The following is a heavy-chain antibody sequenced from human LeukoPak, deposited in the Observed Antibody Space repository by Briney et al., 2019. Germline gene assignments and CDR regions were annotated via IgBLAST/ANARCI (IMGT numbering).Heavy chain of an antibody. J-gene: IGHJ6*03. CDR1: GGTFSSYA. V-gene: IGHV1-69*13. CDR2: IIPIFGTA. D-gene: IGHD5-12*01. Sequence: ATVKVSCKASGGTFSSYAISWVRQAPGQGLEWMGGIIPIFGTANYAQKFQGRVTITADESTSTAYMELSSLRSENTAVYYCAWGVYSSSYSDYMDVWGKGTTVTVSS. CDR3: AWGVYSSSYSDYMDV.